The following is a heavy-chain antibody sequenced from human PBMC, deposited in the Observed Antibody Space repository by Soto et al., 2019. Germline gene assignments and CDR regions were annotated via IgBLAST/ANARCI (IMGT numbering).Heavy chain of an antibody. CDR3: ARGPILRFLEWFPNWFDP. CDR2: MNPNSGNT. D-gene: IGHD3-3*01. J-gene: IGHJ5*02. Sequence: ASVKVSCKASGYTFTSYDINWVRQATGQGLEWMGWMNPNSGNTGYAQKFQGRVTMTRNTSISTAYMELSSLRSEDTAVYYCARGPILRFLEWFPNWFDPWGQGTLVTVSS. CDR1: GYTFTSYD. V-gene: IGHV1-8*01.